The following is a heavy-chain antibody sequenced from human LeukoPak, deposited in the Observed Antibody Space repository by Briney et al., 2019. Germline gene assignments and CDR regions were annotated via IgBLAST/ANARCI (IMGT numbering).Heavy chain of an antibody. CDR3: ARVEPRLYGSGSYYSAPY. V-gene: IGHV4-34*01. D-gene: IGHD3-10*01. J-gene: IGHJ4*02. Sequence: GSLRLSCAASGFTFSSYAMSWVRQPPGKGLEWIGEINHSGSTNYNPSLKSRVTISVDTSKNQFSLKLSSVTAADTAVYYCARVEPRLYGSGSYYSAPYWGQGTLVTVSS. CDR1: GFTFSSYA. CDR2: INHSGST.